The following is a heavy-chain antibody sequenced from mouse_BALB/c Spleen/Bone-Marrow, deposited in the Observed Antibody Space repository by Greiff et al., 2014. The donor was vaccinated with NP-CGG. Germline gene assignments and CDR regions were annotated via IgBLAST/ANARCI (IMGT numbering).Heavy chain of an antibody. J-gene: IGHJ2*01. CDR3: AREWTARAVDY. V-gene: IGHV1-54*01. CDR2: INPGRGGA. D-gene: IGHD3-2*01. Sequence: QVQLKESGAELVRPGASVKVSCKASGYAFTNYLIEWVKQRPGQGLEWIGVINPGRGGANYKEKFKGKATLTADKSSSTAYMQLSSLTSDDSAVYFCAREWTARAVDYWGQGTTLTVSS. CDR1: GYAFTNYL.